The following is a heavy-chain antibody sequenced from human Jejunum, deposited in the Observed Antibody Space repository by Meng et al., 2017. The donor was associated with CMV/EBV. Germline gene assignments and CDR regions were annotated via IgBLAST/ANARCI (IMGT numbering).Heavy chain of an antibody. V-gene: IGHV3-23*01. J-gene: IGHJ2*01. D-gene: IGHD1-20*01. Sequence: GFTFSGYAMSWVRQAPGKGLEWVSGISGSGGGTYYADSLKGRFTISRDNSKNTLYLQMNSLRAEDTAVYYCARRLVITASTYWYFDLWGRGTLVTVSS. CDR3: ARRLVITASTYWYFDL. CDR1: GFTFSGYA. CDR2: ISGSGGGT.